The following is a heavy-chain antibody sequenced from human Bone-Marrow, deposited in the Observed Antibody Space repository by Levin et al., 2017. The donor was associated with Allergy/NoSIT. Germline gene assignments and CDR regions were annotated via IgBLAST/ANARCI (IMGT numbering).Heavy chain of an antibody. J-gene: IGHJ4*02. D-gene: IGHD5-24*01. CDR1: GYTFISQW. V-gene: IGHV5-51*01. Sequence: GSLKISCKTSGYTFISQWIVWVRQVPGKGLEWMGNIYPSDSDIRYSPSFEGRVTISADKSTATSSLQWISLKASDSAMYFCARGFGNNPVIDFWGQGTLITVSS. CDR2: IYPSDSDI. CDR3: ARGFGNNPVIDF.